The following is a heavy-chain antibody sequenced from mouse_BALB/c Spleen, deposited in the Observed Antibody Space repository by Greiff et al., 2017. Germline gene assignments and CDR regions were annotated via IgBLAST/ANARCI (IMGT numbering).Heavy chain of an antibody. CDR2: INPSNGGT. Sequence: VQLVESGAELVKPGASVKLSCKASGYTFTSYYMYWVKQRPGQGLEWIGEINPSNGGTNFNEKFKSKATLTVDKSSSTAYMQLSSLTSEDSAVYYCTRGGTGAMDYWGQGTSVTVSS. V-gene: IGHV1S81*02. CDR1: GYTFTSYY. J-gene: IGHJ4*01. CDR3: TRGGTGAMDY. D-gene: IGHD4-1*01.